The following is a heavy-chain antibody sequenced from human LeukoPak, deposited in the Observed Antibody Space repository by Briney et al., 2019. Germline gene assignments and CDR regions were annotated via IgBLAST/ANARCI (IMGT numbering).Heavy chain of an antibody. V-gene: IGHV3-74*03. CDR2: IDNAGSIT. Sequence: GGSLRLSCAASGFTFSNYWIHWVRQAPGEGLVWVSRIDNAGSITTYADSVKGRFTISRDNAENTLYLQMNSLRVEDTAVYYCVRSAFHAGSGNYYDYWGQGTLVTVSS. J-gene: IGHJ4*02. D-gene: IGHD3-22*01. CDR3: VRSAFHAGSGNYYDY. CDR1: GFTFSNYW.